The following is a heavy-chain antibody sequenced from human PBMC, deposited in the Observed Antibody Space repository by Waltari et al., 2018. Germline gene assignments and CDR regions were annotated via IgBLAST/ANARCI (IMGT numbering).Heavy chain of an antibody. CDR3: ARRAAITAAGPTYYMDV. D-gene: IGHD6-13*01. CDR2: IYLSGCT. Sequence: QLQLQESGSGLVKPSETLSLTCAVSGYSISSGYYWGWIRQPPGKGLEWIGNIYLSGCTHYNLSPRSRITSSVDTSMNQFSLMLSSVPAADTAVYYCARRAAITAAGPTYYMDVLGKGTTVTVSS. J-gene: IGHJ6*03. CDR1: GYSISSGYY. V-gene: IGHV4-38-2*01.